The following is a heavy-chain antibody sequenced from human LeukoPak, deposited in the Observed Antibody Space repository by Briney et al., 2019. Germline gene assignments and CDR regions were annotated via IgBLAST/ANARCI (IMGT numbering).Heavy chain of an antibody. CDR3: TTESYYYDSSGYFFPPDY. Sequence: GGSLRLSCAASGFTFSNAWMSWFRQAPGKGLEWVGRIKSKTDGGTTDYAAPVKGRFTISRDDSKSTLYLQMNSLKTEDTAVYYCTTESYYYDSSGYFFPPDYWGQGTLVTVSS. D-gene: IGHD3-22*01. V-gene: IGHV3-15*01. CDR1: GFTFSNAW. J-gene: IGHJ4*02. CDR2: IKSKTDGGTT.